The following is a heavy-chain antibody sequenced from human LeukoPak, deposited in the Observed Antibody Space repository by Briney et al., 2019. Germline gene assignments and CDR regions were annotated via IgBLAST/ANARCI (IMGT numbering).Heavy chain of an antibody. Sequence: GGSLRLSCAASGFTFSSYAMSWVRQAPGKGLEWVSAISGSGGSTYYADSVKGRFTISRDNSKNTLYLQMNSLRAEDTAVYYCHSRKDRHYDFWSGFDYWGQGTLVTVSS. V-gene: IGHV3-23*01. CDR3: HSRKDRHYDFWSGFDY. J-gene: IGHJ4*02. CDR1: GFTFSSYA. D-gene: IGHD3-3*01. CDR2: ISGSGGST.